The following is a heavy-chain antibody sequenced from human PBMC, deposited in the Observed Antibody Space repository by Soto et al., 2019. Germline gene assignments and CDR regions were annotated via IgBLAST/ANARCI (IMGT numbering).Heavy chain of an antibody. V-gene: IGHV4-30-4*01. Sequence: SETLSLTCTVSGGPISSGDYYWSWIRQPPGKGLEWIGYIYYSGSTYYNPSLKSRVTISVDTSKNQFSLKLSSVTAADTAVYYCARARFRGGLYSSSGYGMDVWGQGTTVTVSS. J-gene: IGHJ6*02. CDR2: IYYSGST. D-gene: IGHD6-6*01. CDR3: ARARFRGGLYSSSGYGMDV. CDR1: GGPISSGDYY.